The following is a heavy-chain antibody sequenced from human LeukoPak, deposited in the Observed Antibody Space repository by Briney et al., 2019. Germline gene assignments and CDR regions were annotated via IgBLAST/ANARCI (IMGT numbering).Heavy chain of an antibody. CDR1: GFTFSTYA. D-gene: IGHD5-12*01. V-gene: IGHV3-30*04. CDR2: ISYDGSDK. J-gene: IGHJ4*02. CDR3: AKEIFSGLLYIDY. Sequence: GGSLRLSCAASGFTFSTYAMHWVRQAPGKGLEWLAVISYDGSDKYYADSVKGRFTISSDNSKNTVYLQMNSLRPEDMAVYYCAKEIFSGLLYIDYWGQGTLVTVSS.